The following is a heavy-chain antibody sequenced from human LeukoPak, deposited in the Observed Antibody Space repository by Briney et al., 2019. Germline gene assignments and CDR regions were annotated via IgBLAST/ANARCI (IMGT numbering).Heavy chain of an antibody. V-gene: IGHV4-4*07. CDR3: ARDSPSYDYVWGSYRYTFDY. CDR2: IYTSGST. Sequence: SETLSLTCTVSGGSISSYYWSWIRQPAGKGLEWIERIYTSGSTNYNPSLKSRVTMSVDTSKNQFSLKLSSVTAADTAVYYCARDSPSYDYVWGSYRYTFDYWGQGTLVTVSS. D-gene: IGHD3-16*02. CDR1: GGSISSYY. J-gene: IGHJ4*02.